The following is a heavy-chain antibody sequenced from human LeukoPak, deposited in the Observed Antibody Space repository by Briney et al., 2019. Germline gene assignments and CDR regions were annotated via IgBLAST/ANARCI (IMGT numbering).Heavy chain of an antibody. CDR2: ISWNSGTL. CDR3: ARPVGYSFGYFDY. Sequence: GGSLRLSCAASGFTFDDYAMHWVRQAPGKGLEWVSGISWNSGTLDYADSVKGRFTISRDNAKNSLYLQMNSLRAEDTALYYCARPVGYSFGYFDYWGQGTLVTVSS. V-gene: IGHV3-9*01. D-gene: IGHD5-18*01. J-gene: IGHJ4*02. CDR1: GFTFDDYA.